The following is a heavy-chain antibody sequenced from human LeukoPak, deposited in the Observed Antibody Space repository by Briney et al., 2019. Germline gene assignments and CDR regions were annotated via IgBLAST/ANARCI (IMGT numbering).Heavy chain of an antibody. Sequence: GGSLRLSCAASGFTFSSYSMNWVRQAPGKGLEWVSYISSSSSTIYYADSVKGRFTISRDNAKNSLYLQMNSLRAEDTAVYYCARVGGKPHYYMDVWGKGTTVAVSS. V-gene: IGHV3-48*01. D-gene: IGHD3-10*01. CDR2: ISSSSSTI. CDR3: ARVGGKPHYYMDV. CDR1: GFTFSSYS. J-gene: IGHJ6*03.